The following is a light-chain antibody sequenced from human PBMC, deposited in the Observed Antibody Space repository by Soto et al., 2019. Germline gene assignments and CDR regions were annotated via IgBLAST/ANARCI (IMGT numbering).Light chain of an antibody. J-gene: IGKJ4*01. Sequence: DIQMTQSPSSLSASVGDRVTITCRASQSISSYLNWYQQKPGKAPKLLIYAASSLQSGVPSRFSGSGSGTDFTLTISSLQPEDFATYYCQQSYSTPRLTFGGGTK. V-gene: IGKV1-39*01. CDR3: QQSYSTPRLT. CDR2: AAS. CDR1: QSISSY.